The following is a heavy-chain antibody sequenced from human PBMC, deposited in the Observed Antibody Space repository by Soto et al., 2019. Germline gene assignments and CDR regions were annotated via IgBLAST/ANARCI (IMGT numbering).Heavy chain of an antibody. Sequence: SETLSLTCAVSGYSISSGYYWGWIRPPPGKGLEWIGTIYLSGTTYYNPSLKSRVTISVDTSKNQFSLKLSSVTAADTAVYYCAREGDDVLRFLEWLSDGGRYFDYWGQGTLVTVSS. J-gene: IGHJ4*02. CDR3: AREGDDVLRFLEWLSDGGRYFDY. V-gene: IGHV4-38-2*02. CDR2: IYLSGTT. CDR1: GYSISSGYY. D-gene: IGHD3-3*01.